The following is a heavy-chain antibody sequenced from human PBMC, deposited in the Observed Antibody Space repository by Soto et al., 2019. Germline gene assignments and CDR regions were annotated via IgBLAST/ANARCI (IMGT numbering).Heavy chain of an antibody. D-gene: IGHD3-16*01. CDR1: GGSFSGNY. Sequence: SETLSLTCAVYGGSFSGNYWSWIRQPPGKGLEWIGEFNRGGSTNYNPSLKGRVTISVDTSKNQFSLKLRSVTAADTAVYYCARGTQMGSYNWFDPWGQGTLVTSPQ. V-gene: IGHV4-34*01. CDR2: FNRGGST. J-gene: IGHJ5*02. CDR3: ARGTQMGSYNWFDP.